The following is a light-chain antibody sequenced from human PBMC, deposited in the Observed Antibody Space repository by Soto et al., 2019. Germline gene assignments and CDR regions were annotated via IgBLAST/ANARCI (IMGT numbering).Light chain of an antibody. V-gene: IGLV1-47*01. Sequence: QSVLTQPPSASGTPGQRVTISCSGSSSNIGSNFIYWYQQLPGTAPKLLIDRNNQRPSGVPDRFSGSKSGTSASLAISGLRSEDEGDYPCAALDDSLSGVVFGGGTKLTVL. J-gene: IGLJ2*01. CDR3: AALDDSLSGVV. CDR2: RNN. CDR1: SSNIGSNF.